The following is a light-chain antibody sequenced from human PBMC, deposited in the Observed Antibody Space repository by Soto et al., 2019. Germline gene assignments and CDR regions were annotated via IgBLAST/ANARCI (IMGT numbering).Light chain of an antibody. CDR1: QSISSY. CDR3: QQYDNLPLT. Sequence: DIQMTQSPSSLSASVGDRVTITCRASQSISSYLNWYQQKAGRAPKFLIYDASNLETGVPSRFSGSGSGTDFTLTISSLQPEDIATYYCQQYDNLPLTFGGGTKVEIK. J-gene: IGKJ4*01. CDR2: DAS. V-gene: IGKV1-33*01.